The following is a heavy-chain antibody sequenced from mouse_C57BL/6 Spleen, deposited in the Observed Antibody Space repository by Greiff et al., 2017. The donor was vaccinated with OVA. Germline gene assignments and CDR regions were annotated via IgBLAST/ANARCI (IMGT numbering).Heavy chain of an antibody. CDR2: IDPSDSYT. D-gene: IGHD1-1*01. Sequence: QVQLQQPGAELVRPGTSVKLSCKASGYTFTSYWMHWVKQRPGQGLEWIGVIDPSDSYTNSNQKFKGKATLTVDTSSSTAYMQLSSLTSEDSAVYYCASTVGYAMDYWGQGTSVTVSS. J-gene: IGHJ4*01. V-gene: IGHV1-59*01. CDR3: ASTVGYAMDY. CDR1: GYTFTSYW.